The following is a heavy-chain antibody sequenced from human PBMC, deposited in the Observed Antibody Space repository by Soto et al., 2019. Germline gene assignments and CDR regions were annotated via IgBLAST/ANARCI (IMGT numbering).Heavy chain of an antibody. V-gene: IGHV3-30*18. J-gene: IGHJ4*02. Sequence: PGGSLRFSCAASGFTFSSFGMHWVRQAPGKGLEWVAVILFDGSNKYYADSVKGRFTISRDNSKNTLYLQMSSLRVEDTAVYYCAKDRLAGNFDYWGQGTQVTVSS. CDR2: ILFDGSNK. CDR3: AKDRLAGNFDY. CDR1: GFTFSSFG.